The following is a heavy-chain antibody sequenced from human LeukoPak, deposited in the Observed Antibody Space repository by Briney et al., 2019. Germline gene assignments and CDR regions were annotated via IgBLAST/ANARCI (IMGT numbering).Heavy chain of an antibody. J-gene: IGHJ6*03. V-gene: IGHV4-61*01. D-gene: IGHD3-3*01. CDR2: IYYSGST. CDR1: SGSISTSNYY. CDR3: ARGNYDFWSGYYPTSANYYYYYMDV. Sequence: SETLSLTCTVSSGSISTSNYYWSCIRQPPGKGLEWIGYIYYSGSTNYNPSLKIRVTISVDTSKNQFSLELSSVTAADTAVYYCARGNYDFWSGYYPTSANYYYYYMDVWGKGTTVTVSS.